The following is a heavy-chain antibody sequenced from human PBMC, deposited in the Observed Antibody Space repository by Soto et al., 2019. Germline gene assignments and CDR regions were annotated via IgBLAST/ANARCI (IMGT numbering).Heavy chain of an antibody. J-gene: IGHJ6*02. CDR2: IYASGST. V-gene: IGHV4-4*07. CDR1: GGSIRSYY. D-gene: IGHD6-13*01. Sequence: QVQLQESGPGLVKPSEALSLTCSVSGGSIRSYYWSWVRQPAGKGLEWIGRIYASGSTNYNPSLKSRVTMSVDTSENQFSLKLSSVTAADTAVYYCVSEKQQLVGGYYHYGMDVWGQGTTVTVSS. CDR3: VSEKQQLVGGYYHYGMDV.